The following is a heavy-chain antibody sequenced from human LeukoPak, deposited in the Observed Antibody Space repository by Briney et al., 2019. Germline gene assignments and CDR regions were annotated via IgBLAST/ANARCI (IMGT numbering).Heavy chain of an antibody. CDR1: GYTFTSYD. J-gene: IGHJ6*02. D-gene: IGHD3-10*01. Sequence: ASVKVSCKASGYTFTSYDINWVRQATGQGLEWMGWISPTNGATDYDQRFQGRVTLTRDTSISTAFMELSSLTSDDTAVYYCARGPPLWFGVLDVWGQGTTDAVSS. V-gene: IGHV1-8*01. CDR2: ISPTNGAT. CDR3: ARGPPLWFGVLDV.